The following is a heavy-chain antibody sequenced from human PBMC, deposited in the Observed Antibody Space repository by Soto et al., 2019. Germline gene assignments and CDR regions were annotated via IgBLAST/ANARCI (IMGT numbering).Heavy chain of an antibody. Sequence: ASVKVSCKASGYSFTSLDINWVRQTAGQGLEWMEWMQPSPGRTGYAQKFQGRVTMTRDTSTNTAYMELTTLTSDDTAFYYCARGVSAGVDYWGEGTLVTVSS. V-gene: IGHV1-8*01. CDR1: GYSFTSLD. CDR3: ARGVSAGVDY. CDR2: MQPSPGRT. J-gene: IGHJ4*02. D-gene: IGHD1-1*01.